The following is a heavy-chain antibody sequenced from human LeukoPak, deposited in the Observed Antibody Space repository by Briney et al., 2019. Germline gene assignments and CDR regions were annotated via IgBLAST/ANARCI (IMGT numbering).Heavy chain of an antibody. CDR3: AVGSSGWYLLDY. CDR1: GGTFSSYA. V-gene: IGHV1-69*04. J-gene: IGHJ4*02. Sequence: SVKVSCKASGGTFSSYAISWVRQAPGQGLEWMGRIIPILGIANYAQKFQGRVTITADKSTSTAYMELSSLRSEDTAVYYCAVGSSGWYLLDYWGQGTLVTVSS. CDR2: IIPILGIA. D-gene: IGHD6-19*01.